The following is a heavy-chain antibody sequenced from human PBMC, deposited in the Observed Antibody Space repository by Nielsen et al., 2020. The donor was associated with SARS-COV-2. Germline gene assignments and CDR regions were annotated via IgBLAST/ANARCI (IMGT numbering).Heavy chain of an antibody. CDR2: IWYDGSNK. V-gene: IGHV3-33*01. CDR3: ARAYHNYYYAMDV. J-gene: IGHJ6*02. D-gene: IGHD3-16*01. Sequence: GESLKISCAASGFTFSSYGMHWVRQAPGKGLEWVAVIWYDGSNKYYADSVKGRFTISRDNSKNTLYLQLTSLRAEDTAVYYCARAYHNYYYAMDVWGQGTTVTVSS. CDR1: GFTFSSYG.